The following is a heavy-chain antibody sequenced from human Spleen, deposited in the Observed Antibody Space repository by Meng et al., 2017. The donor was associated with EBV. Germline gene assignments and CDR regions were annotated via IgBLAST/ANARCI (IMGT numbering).Heavy chain of an antibody. CDR2: IKNGGSS. V-gene: IGHV4-34*01. J-gene: IGHJ5*02. D-gene: IGHD6-13*01. CDR1: GGSFSGYY. Sequence: QVQLQQWGAGLLKPSETLSLSCAVYGGSFSGYYWSWIRQTPAKGLEWVAEIKNGGSSSHNPSLKNRVSISIDTSKNQFSLRLTSVTAADTAVYYCVRGSGYSSSSPPDWFDPWGQGTLVTVSS. CDR3: VRGSGYSSSSPPDWFDP.